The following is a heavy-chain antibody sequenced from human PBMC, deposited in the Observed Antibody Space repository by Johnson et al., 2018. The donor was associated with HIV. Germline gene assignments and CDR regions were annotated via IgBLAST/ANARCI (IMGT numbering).Heavy chain of an antibody. CDR2: IYSGGST. J-gene: IGHJ3*02. CDR3: ARDYYDSSGYHHAFDI. V-gene: IGHV3-66*02. D-gene: IGHD3-22*01. Sequence: VQLVESGGGLVKPGGSLRLSCAASGFTFSSYWMHWVRQAPGKGLEWVSVIYSGGSTYYADSVKGRFTISRDNSKNTVYLQMNSLRAEDTAVYYCARDYYDSSGYHHAFDIWGQGTMVTVSS. CDR1: GFTFSSYW.